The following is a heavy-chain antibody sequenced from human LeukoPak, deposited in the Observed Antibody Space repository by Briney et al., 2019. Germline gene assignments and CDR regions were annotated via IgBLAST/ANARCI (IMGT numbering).Heavy chain of an antibody. V-gene: IGHV1-2*02. Sequence: ASVIVSSTASGYTFTVYYIHWVRQAPGQRPEWMAWINPNSGATKYAQNFQGRVSVTRKTSITTAYMQLTSLRFDATAVYYCATERGYTSSWARNPFDYWGQGTLVTVSS. J-gene: IGHJ4*02. D-gene: IGHD6-13*01. CDR3: ATERGYTSSWARNPFDY. CDR1: GYTFTVYY. CDR2: INPNSGAT.